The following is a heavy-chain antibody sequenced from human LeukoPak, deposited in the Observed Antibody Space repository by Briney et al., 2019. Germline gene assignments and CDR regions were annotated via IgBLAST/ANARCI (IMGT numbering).Heavy chain of an antibody. V-gene: IGHV4-30-4*08. CDR1: GGSISSGDYY. Sequence: PSQALSLTCTVSGGSISSGDYYWSWIRQPPGKGLEWIGEINHSGSTNYNPSLKSRVTISVDTSKNQFSLKLSSVTAADTAVYYCARGIRDIVVVPAANPFDYWGQGTLVAVSS. D-gene: IGHD2-2*01. CDR3: ARGIRDIVVVPAANPFDY. J-gene: IGHJ4*02. CDR2: INHSGST.